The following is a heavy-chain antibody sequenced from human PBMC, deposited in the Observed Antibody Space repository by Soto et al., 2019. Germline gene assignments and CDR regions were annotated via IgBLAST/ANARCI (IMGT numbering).Heavy chain of an antibody. CDR1: GGSISSGGYS. J-gene: IGHJ4*02. Sequence: SETLSLTCAVSGGSISSGGYSWSWIRQPPGKGLEWIGYIYHSGSTYYNPSLKSRVTTSLDKSKNHFSLNLSSVTAADTAVYYCARHGDGYYFDSWGQGILVTVSS. D-gene: IGHD5-12*01. V-gene: IGHV4-30-2*01. CDR3: ARHGDGYYFDS. CDR2: IYHSGST.